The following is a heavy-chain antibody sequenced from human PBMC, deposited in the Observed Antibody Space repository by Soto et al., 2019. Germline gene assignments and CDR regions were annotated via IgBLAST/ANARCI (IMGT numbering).Heavy chain of an antibody. D-gene: IGHD6-19*01. CDR2: ISADGSEH. V-gene: IGHV3-30*18. CDR1: GSTFSNSG. J-gene: IGHJ4*02. CDR3: VKVRGHSSIWWEFDY. Sequence: QVLLVESGGGVVQPGRSLRLSCAASGSTFSNSGIHWVRQAPGKGLEWVAVISADGSEHYHADSVKGRFTISRDNSKNMLYLQMTSLRAEDTALYYCVKVRGHSSIWWEFDYWGQGTLVTVSS.